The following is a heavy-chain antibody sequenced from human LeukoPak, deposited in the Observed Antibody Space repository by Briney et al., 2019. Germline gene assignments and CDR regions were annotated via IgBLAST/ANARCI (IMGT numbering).Heavy chain of an antibody. CDR2: ISSSSYI. D-gene: IGHD5-24*01. J-gene: IGHJ4*02. CDR1: GFTFSSYS. Sequence: PGGSLRLSCAASGFTFSSYSMNWVRQAPGKGLEWVSSISSSSYIYYADSVKGRFTISRDNAKNSLYLQMNSLRAEDTAVYYCARGEMATIAIDYWGQGTLVTVSS. V-gene: IGHV3-21*01. CDR3: ARGEMATIAIDY.